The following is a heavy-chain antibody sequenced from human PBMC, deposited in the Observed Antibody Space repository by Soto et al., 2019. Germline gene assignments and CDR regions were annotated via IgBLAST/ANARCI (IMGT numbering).Heavy chain of an antibody. D-gene: IGHD6-6*01. CDR2: ISSRSSTI. Sequence: EVQLVEWGGSLVQPGGSLRLSYAASEFSFSSYSMNWVRQAPGEGMEWVSYISSRSSTIFYADSVKGRFTISRDNAKNSLYLQMNSLRAVDTAVYYCARIGYSSWIDYWCQGTLVTVSS. J-gene: IGHJ4*02. CDR1: EFSFSSYS. CDR3: ARIGYSSWIDY. V-gene: IGHV3-48*01.